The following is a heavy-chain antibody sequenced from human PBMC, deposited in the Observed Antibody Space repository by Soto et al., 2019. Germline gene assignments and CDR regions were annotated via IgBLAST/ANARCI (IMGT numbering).Heavy chain of an antibody. CDR3: ARGVGSGSYYNQYNWFAP. D-gene: IGHD3-10*01. J-gene: IGHJ5*02. Sequence: QVQLVQSGGEVKKPGASVKVSCKASGYTFTNYGISWVRQAPGQGLEWMGWINVYNGNTKYAQKVQGRVTMTTDTPPRTAQMERRSLRSDDTAVYYCARGVGSGSYYNQYNWFAPWGQGPLFTVSS. V-gene: IGHV1-18*01. CDR2: INVYNGNT. CDR1: GYTFTNYG.